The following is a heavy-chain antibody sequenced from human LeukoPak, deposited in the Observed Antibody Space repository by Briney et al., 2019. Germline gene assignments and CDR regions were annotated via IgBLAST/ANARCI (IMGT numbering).Heavy chain of an antibody. J-gene: IGHJ4*02. Sequence: GGSLRLSCAASGFTFSDHYMSWVRQAPGKGLEWVSVIYSGGSTYYADSVKGRFTISRDNSKNTLYLQMNSLRAEDTAVYYCARAKHCSSTSCYPADYWGQGTLVTVSS. CDR3: ARAKHCSSTSCYPADY. CDR1: GFTFSDHY. D-gene: IGHD2-2*01. CDR2: IYSGGST. V-gene: IGHV3-53*01.